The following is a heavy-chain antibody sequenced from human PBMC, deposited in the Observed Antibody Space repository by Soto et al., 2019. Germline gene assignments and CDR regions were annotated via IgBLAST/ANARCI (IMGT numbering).Heavy chain of an antibody. CDR1: GLSISSHPW. D-gene: IGHD2-21*01. CDR2: LYPSGGA. Sequence: SETLSLTCSVSGLSISSHPWWTWVRQAPGKGLEWIGELYPSGGAAYNPSLQNRAAISVDYSQNHLSLTLTSVTAADTAVYYFARCVHCSNRGRFDPWGLGALVTVSS. V-gene: IGHV4-4*02. J-gene: IGHJ5*02. CDR3: ARCVHCSNRGRFDP.